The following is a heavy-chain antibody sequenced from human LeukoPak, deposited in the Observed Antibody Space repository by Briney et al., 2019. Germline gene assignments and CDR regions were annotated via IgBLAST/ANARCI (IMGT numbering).Heavy chain of an antibody. CDR2: FSGSGGST. CDR1: GFIFSNYA. J-gene: IGHJ4*02. CDR3: ARDSSGSSWPDFDY. V-gene: IGHV3-23*01. D-gene: IGHD6-13*01. Sequence: GGSLRLSCAASGFIFSNYAMSWVRQAPGKGLQWVSAFSGSGGSTSYAQKFQGRVTMTRDMSTSTVYMELSSLRSEDTAVYYCARDSSGSSWPDFDYWGQGTLVTVSS.